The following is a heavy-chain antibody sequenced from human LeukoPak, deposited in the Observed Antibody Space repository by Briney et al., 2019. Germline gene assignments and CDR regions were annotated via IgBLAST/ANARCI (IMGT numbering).Heavy chain of an antibody. Sequence: SETLSLTCTVSGGSISSSSYYWGWIRQPPGKGLEWIGSIYYSGSTYYNPSLKSRVTISVDTSKNKFSLTLSSVTAADTAVYYCARVRVTPYISIDSWGQGTLVTVSS. CDR1: GGSISSSSYY. CDR2: IYYSGST. V-gene: IGHV4-39*01. J-gene: IGHJ4*02. D-gene: IGHD4-23*01. CDR3: ARVRVTPYISIDS.